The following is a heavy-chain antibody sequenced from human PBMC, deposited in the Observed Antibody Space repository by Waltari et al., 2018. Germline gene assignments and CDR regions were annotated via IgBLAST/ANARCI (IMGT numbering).Heavy chain of an antibody. CDR2: IIYDGSNK. J-gene: IGHJ4*02. CDR1: GFTFSSYA. Sequence: QVQLVESGGGVVQPGRSLRLSCAASGFTFSSYAMHWVRQAPGKGLEGVAVIIYDGSNKYYAESVKGRFTIARDKSKNTLYLQMNSLRAEDTAVYYCARDSEEGFGECWPDYWGQGTLVTVSS. CDR3: ARDSEEGFGECWPDY. V-gene: IGHV3-30-3*01. D-gene: IGHD3-10*01.